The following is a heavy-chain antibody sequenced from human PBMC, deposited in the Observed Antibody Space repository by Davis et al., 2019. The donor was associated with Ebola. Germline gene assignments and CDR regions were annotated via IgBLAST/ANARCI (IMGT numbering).Heavy chain of an antibody. CDR3: AKEGAGSGGWGPAGY. D-gene: IGHD6-19*01. J-gene: IGHJ4*02. CDR2: TSGKGTST. V-gene: IGHV3-23*01. Sequence: GESPKTSCVASGFTSSNYAMSWVRQAPGKRLEWVAGTSGKGTSTDYADSVKGRFTVSRDNSKNTLYLQMNSLRAEDTAVYYCAKEGAGSGGWGPAGYWGQGTLVTVSS. CDR1: GFTSSNYA.